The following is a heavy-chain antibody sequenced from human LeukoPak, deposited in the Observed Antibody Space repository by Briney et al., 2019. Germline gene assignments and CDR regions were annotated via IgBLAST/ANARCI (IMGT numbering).Heavy chain of an antibody. Sequence: SETLSLTCTVSGGSISSYYWSRIRQPPEKGLEWIGYIYYGGSTNYNPSLKSRVTISVDTSKNQFSLKLSSVTAADTAVYYCARDKGSIDPWGQGTLVTVSS. CDR2: IYYGGST. V-gene: IGHV4-59*01. J-gene: IGHJ5*02. D-gene: IGHD2-2*01. CDR1: GGSISSYY. CDR3: ARDKGSIDP.